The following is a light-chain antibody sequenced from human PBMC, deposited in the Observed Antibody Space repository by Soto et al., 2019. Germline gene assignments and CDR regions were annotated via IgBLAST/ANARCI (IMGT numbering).Light chain of an antibody. Sequence: EIVLTQSPATLSLSPGERATLSCRASQSVSSYLAWYQQKPGQAPRLLLYDASNRASGIPARFSGGGSGTDFTLTISSLEPEDFAVYYCQHRTNWSWTFGQGTKVEIK. CDR3: QHRTNWSWT. CDR1: QSVSSY. CDR2: DAS. J-gene: IGKJ1*01. V-gene: IGKV3-11*01.